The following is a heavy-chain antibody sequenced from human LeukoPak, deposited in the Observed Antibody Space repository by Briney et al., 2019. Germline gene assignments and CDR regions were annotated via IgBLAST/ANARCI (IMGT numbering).Heavy chain of an antibody. CDR1: GFPFSSDA. CDR3: AKAAAAPGFDF. J-gene: IGHJ4*02. Sequence: GGSLRLSCAGSGFPFSSDAMNWVRQAPGKGLEWVATVSGSGDRMYHADSVKGRFTISRDNSKNTIYLQMNSLRAEDTALYYCAKAAAAPGFDFWGQGTLVTVSS. CDR2: VSGSGDRM. D-gene: IGHD6-13*01. V-gene: IGHV3-23*01.